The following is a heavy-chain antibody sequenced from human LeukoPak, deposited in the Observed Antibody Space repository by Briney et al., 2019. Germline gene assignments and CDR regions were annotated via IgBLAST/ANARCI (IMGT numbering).Heavy chain of an antibody. D-gene: IGHD1-26*01. CDR3: ASDPKSIVGATTSFDY. CDR2: ISSNGGST. J-gene: IGHJ4*02. CDR1: GFTFSSYA. V-gene: IGHV3-64*01. Sequence: GGSLRLSCAASGFTFSSYAMHWVRQAPGKGLEYVSAISSNGGSTYYANSVKGRFTTSRDNSKNTLYLQMGSLRAEDMAVYYCASDPKSIVGATTSFDYWGQGTLVTVSS.